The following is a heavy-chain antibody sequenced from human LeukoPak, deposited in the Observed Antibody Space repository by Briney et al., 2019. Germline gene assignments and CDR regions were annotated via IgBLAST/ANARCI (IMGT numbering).Heavy chain of an antibody. CDR2: INHSGST. J-gene: IGHJ4*02. D-gene: IGHD3-16*02. CDR3: ARALDDYVWGSYRYYYDY. V-gene: IGHV4-34*01. Sequence: SETLSLTCAVYGGSFSGYYWSWIRQPPGKGLEWIGEINHSGSTNYNPSLKSRVTISVDTSKNQFSLKLSSVTAADTAVYYCARALDDYVWGSYRYYYDYWGQGTLVTVSS. CDR1: GGSFSGYY.